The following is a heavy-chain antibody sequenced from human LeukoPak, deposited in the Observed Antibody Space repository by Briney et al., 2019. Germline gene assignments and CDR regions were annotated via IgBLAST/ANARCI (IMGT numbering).Heavy chain of an antibody. D-gene: IGHD6-19*01. Sequence: GGTLRLSCAVSGSTISANYMHWIRHAPGPGLVWVSCINSDGTSTTYADSVKGRFTISRDNANNMLFLQMNSLRAEDTAMYYCLMYTNGWNWGQGALVTVSS. CDR2: INSDGTST. CDR1: GSTISANY. V-gene: IGHV3-74*01. J-gene: IGHJ4*02. CDR3: LMYTNGWN.